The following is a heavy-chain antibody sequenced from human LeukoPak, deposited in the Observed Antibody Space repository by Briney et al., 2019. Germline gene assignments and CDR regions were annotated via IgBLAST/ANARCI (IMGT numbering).Heavy chain of an antibody. D-gene: IGHD6-19*01. J-gene: IGHJ4*02. CDR3: ARDPTSIAVAYYFDY. V-gene: IGHV4-39*02. CDR1: GGSISSSTFY. Sequence: SETLSLTCTVSGGSISSSTFYWGWIRQPPGKGLEWIGSMFSGGSTYYNPSLKSRVTISVDTSKNHFSLKLRSVTAADTAVYYCARDPTSIAVAYYFDYWGQGTLVTVSS. CDR2: MFSGGST.